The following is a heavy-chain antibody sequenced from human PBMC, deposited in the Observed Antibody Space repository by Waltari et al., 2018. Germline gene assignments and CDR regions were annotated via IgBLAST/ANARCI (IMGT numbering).Heavy chain of an antibody. CDR3: ASGDYGTYFDY. V-gene: IGHV1-69*13. CDR1: GGTFSSYA. D-gene: IGHD4-17*01. Sequence: QVQLVQSGAEVKKPGSSVKVSCKASGGTFSSYAISWVRQAPGQGLEWMGGIIPIFGTANYAQKVHGRVTMTADESTSTAYMELSSLRSEDTAVYYCASGDYGTYFDYWGQGTLVTVSS. J-gene: IGHJ4*02. CDR2: IIPIFGTA.